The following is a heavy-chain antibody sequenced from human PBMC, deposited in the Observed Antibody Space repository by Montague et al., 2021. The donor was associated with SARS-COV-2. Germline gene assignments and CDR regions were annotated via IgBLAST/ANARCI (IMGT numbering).Heavy chain of an antibody. J-gene: IGHJ4*02. V-gene: IGHV2-70*11. CDR1: GSSLSTSGMC. CDR3: ARMWAAAVHFDY. CDR2: IDWDDDK. D-gene: IGHD6-13*01. Sequence: PALVKPTQTPTLTCTFSGSSLSTSGMCVSWIRQPPGKALEWLARIDWDDDKYYSTSLKTRLTISKDTSKNQVVLTMTNMDPVDTATYYCARMWAAAVHFDYWGQGTLVTVSS.